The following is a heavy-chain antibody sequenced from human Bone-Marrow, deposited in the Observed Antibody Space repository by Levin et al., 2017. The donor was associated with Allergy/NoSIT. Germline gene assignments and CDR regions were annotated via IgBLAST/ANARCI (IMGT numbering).Heavy chain of an antibody. D-gene: IGHD5-12*01. CDR2: IAQDGSEK. CDR3: ARDRESAYDSDYGLAV. Sequence: PGGSLRLSCVASGFTVGTYSMSWVRQAPGKGLEWVANIAQDGSEKYNVDSVKGRFTISRDNAKNSLYLQMNSLRAEDTALYYCARDRESAYDSDYGLAVWGQGTTVTVSS. CDR1: GFTVGTYS. J-gene: IGHJ6*02. V-gene: IGHV3-7*01.